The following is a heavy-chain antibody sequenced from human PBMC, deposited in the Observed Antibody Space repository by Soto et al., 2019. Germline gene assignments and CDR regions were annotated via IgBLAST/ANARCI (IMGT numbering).Heavy chain of an antibody. V-gene: IGHV5-10-1*01. CDR3: ARQIYDSDTGPNSQYYFYX. CDR2: IDTSDSQT. Sequence: PGEALKISWKGSGYSFAGYWITWVRQKPGKGLEWMVLIDTSDSQTYYRPSFRGHVTISATKSINTVFLQWSSLRDSDTAMYYCARQIYDSDTGPNSQYYFYXWGQGTPLTVSX. J-gene: IGHJ4*02. D-gene: IGHD3-22*01. CDR1: GYSFAGYW.